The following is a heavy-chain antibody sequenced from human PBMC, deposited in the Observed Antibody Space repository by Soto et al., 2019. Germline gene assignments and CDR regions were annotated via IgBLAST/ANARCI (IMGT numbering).Heavy chain of an antibody. Sequence: ASVKVSCKASGYTFTSYYMHWVRHAPGQGLEWMGIINPSGGSTSYAQKFQGRVTMTRDTSTSTVYMELSSLRSEDTAVYYCARDSRLYSSGWYPVDYWGQGTLVTVSS. CDR1: GYTFTSYY. CDR3: ARDSRLYSSGWYPVDY. D-gene: IGHD6-19*01. CDR2: INPSGGST. J-gene: IGHJ4*02. V-gene: IGHV1-46*01.